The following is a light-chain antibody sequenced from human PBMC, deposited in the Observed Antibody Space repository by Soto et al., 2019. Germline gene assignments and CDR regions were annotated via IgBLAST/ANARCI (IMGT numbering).Light chain of an antibody. J-gene: IGKJ4*01. CDR1: QGIRND. Sequence: AIQMTQSPSSLSASVGDRVTITCRASQGIRNDLGWYQQKPGKAPKLLIYAASSLQSGVPSRFSGSGSGTDFTLTISSLQPEDFETYYRLQDYNYPLTFGGGTKVDIK. CDR3: LQDYNYPLT. CDR2: AAS. V-gene: IGKV1-6*01.